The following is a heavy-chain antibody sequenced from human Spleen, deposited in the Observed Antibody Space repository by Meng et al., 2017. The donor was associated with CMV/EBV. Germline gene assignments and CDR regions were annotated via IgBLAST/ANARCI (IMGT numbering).Heavy chain of an antibody. CDR2: ISSSSSYI. Sequence: GGSLRLSCAASGFTFSSYSMNWVRQAPGKGLEWVSSISSSSSYIYYADSVKGRFTISRDNAKNSLYLQMNSLRAEDTAVYYCARDKGYCSSTSCSYYYYYGMDVWGQGTTVTVSS. CDR3: ARDKGYCSSTSCSYYYYYGMDV. V-gene: IGHV3-21*01. J-gene: IGHJ6*02. D-gene: IGHD2-2*01. CDR1: GFTFSSYS.